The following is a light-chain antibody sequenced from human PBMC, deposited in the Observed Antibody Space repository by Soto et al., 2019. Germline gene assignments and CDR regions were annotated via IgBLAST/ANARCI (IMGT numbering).Light chain of an antibody. CDR2: SAS. CDR1: QSVSSGY. V-gene: IGKV3-20*01. CDR3: QQYGNSPYT. Sequence: EIVLSQSPGTLSLSPGEGATLSCRASQSVSSGYLAWYQQKPGQTPRLLIYSASSRATGIPDRFSGSGSGTDFTLTISRLEPEDFAVYYCQQYGNSPYTFGHGTKVDIK. J-gene: IGKJ2*01.